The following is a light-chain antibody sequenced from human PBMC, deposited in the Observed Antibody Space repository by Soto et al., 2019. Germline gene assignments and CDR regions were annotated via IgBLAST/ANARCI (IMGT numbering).Light chain of an antibody. CDR1: QSSTNW. J-gene: IGKJ1*01. Sequence: IQMTQSPSTLSASIGDRVTITCRASQSSTNWLAWYQQKPGKAPNLLISAASRLQSGVPSRFSGRGSGTDFTLTISSLQPEDFATYYCLQDYDYPRTFGQGTKV. V-gene: IGKV1-6*01. CDR2: AAS. CDR3: LQDYDYPRT.